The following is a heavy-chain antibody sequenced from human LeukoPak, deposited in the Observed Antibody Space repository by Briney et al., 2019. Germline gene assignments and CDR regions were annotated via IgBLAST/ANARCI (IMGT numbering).Heavy chain of an antibody. Sequence: GGSLRLSCAASGFTFSSYAMSWVRQAPGKGLEWVSAISGSGGSTYYADSVKGRFTISRDNSKNTLYLQMNSLRAEDTAVYYCARDLLWRDYYYMDVWGKGTTVTVSS. CDR1: GFTFSSYA. D-gene: IGHD2-21*01. V-gene: IGHV3-23*01. J-gene: IGHJ6*03. CDR2: ISGSGGST. CDR3: ARDLLWRDYYYMDV.